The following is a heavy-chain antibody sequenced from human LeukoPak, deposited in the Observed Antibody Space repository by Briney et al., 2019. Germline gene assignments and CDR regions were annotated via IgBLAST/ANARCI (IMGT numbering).Heavy chain of an antibody. D-gene: IGHD2-2*01. CDR2: IKQDGSEK. Sequence: GGSLRLSCAASGFTFSSYCMSWVRQAPGKGLEWVANIKQDGSEKYYEDSVKGRFTISRDNAKNSLYLQMNSLGAKDTAVYYCARGNIVVVPAAIPAGYGMDVWGQGTTITVSS. CDR3: ARGNIVVVPAAIPAGYGMDV. CDR1: GFTFSSYC. J-gene: IGHJ6*02. V-gene: IGHV3-7*01.